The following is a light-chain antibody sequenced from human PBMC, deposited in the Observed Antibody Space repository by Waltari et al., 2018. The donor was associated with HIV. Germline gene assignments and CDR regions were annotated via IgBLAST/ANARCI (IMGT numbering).Light chain of an antibody. CDR2: KVS. CDR3: MQGTHWPPIT. Sequence: DVVMTQSPLSLPVTLGQPASISCRSSQSLVYSDGKTHLTWFQQRPGQSPRRLIYKVSNRDSGVPDRFSGSGSGTDFTLKISRVEAEDVGVFYCMQGTHWPPITFGQGTRLEIK. CDR1: QSLVYSDGKTH. J-gene: IGKJ5*01. V-gene: IGKV2-30*01.